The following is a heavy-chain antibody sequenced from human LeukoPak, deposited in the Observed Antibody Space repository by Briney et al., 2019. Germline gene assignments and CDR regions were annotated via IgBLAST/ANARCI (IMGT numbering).Heavy chain of an antibody. CDR3: AKDLYSSSSGSEVFDF. CDR1: GYTFTGYY. Sequence: ASVKVSCKASGYTFTGYYMHWVRQAPGQGLERMGWISGHTGQANYAQKFQGRVTMTSDISTTTAYMELTGLRYNDTAVYFCAKDLYSSSSGSEVFDFWGQGTRVTVSS. D-gene: IGHD3-10*01. J-gene: IGHJ3*01. V-gene: IGHV1-18*04. CDR2: ISGHTGQA.